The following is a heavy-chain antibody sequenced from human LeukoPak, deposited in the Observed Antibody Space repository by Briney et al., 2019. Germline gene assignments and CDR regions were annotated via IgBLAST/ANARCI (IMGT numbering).Heavy chain of an antibody. CDR3: ARWDSGEWCHDAFDI. V-gene: IGHV4-38-2*01. CDR2: IYHSEST. D-gene: IGHD2-15*01. CDR1: GYSISSGYY. Sequence: SETLSLTCGVSGYSISSGYYWGWIRQPPGKGLEWIGSIYHSESTYYNPSLKSRVTISVDTSKNQFSLKLRSVTAADTALYYCARWDSGEWCHDAFDIWGQGTRVTVSS. J-gene: IGHJ3*02.